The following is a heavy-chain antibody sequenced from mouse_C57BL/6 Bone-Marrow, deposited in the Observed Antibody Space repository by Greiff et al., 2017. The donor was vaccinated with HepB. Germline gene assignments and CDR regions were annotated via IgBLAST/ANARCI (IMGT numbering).Heavy chain of an antibody. CDR1: GYAFSSSW. Sequence: QVQLQQSGPELVKPGASVKISCKASGYAFSSSWMNWVKQRPGKGLEWIGRIYPGDGDTNYNGKFKGKATLTADKASSTAYMQLSSLTSEDSAVYFCARPIYYPSYVDGWGTGTTVTVSS. V-gene: IGHV1-82*01. D-gene: IGHD2-1*01. CDR2: IYPGDGDT. J-gene: IGHJ1*03. CDR3: ARPIYYPSYVDG.